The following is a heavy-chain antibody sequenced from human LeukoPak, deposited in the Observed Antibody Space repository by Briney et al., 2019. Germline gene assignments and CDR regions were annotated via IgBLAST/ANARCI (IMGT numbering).Heavy chain of an antibody. J-gene: IGHJ4*02. Sequence: SETLSLTCAVYGGSFSGYYWSWIRQPPGKGLEWIGEINHSGSTNYNPSLKSRVTISVDTSKNQSSLKLSPVTAADTAVYYCARSGSSGWPGGFDYWGQGTLVTVSS. CDR1: GGSFSGYY. CDR2: INHSGST. CDR3: ARSGSSGWPGGFDY. D-gene: IGHD6-19*01. V-gene: IGHV4-34*01.